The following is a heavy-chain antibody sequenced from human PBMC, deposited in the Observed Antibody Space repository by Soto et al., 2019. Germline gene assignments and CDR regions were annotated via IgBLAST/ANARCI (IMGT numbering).Heavy chain of an antibody. J-gene: IGHJ4*02. V-gene: IGHV1-3*01. D-gene: IGHD3-3*01. CDR3: ARAQITIFGVAKVGAFDY. CDR1: GYTFTSYA. Sequence: GASVKVSCKASGYTFTSYAMHWVRQAPGQRLEWMGWINAGNGNTKYSQKFQGRVTITRDTSASTAYMELSSLRSEDTAVYYCARAQITIFGVAKVGAFDYWGQGTLVTVSS. CDR2: INAGNGNT.